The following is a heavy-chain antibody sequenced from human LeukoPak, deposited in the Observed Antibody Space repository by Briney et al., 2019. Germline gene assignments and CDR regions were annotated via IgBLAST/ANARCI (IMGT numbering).Heavy chain of an antibody. CDR2: IYSDSST. J-gene: IGHJ2*01. CDR3: ARGVYDSSGYPSWYFDL. D-gene: IGHD3-22*01. CDR1: GFTFSNYG. V-gene: IGHV3-53*01. Sequence: GRSLRLSCAASGFTFSNYGMHWVRQAPGKGLEWVAAIYSDSSTYYADSVKGRFTISRDNSKNTLYLQMNSLRAEDTAVFYCARGVYDSSGYPSWYFDLWGRGTLVTVSS.